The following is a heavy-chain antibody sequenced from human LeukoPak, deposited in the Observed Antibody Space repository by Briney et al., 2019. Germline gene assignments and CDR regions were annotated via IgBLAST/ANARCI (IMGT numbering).Heavy chain of an antibody. Sequence: PGGSLRLSCAASGFTFDDYAMHWVRQAPGKGLEWVSGISWNSGSIGYADSVKGRFTISRDNAKNSLYLQMNSLRAEVTALYYCAKAVYYYDSSGPDAFDIWGQGTMVTVSS. CDR3: AKAVYYYDSSGPDAFDI. D-gene: IGHD3-22*01. J-gene: IGHJ3*02. CDR2: ISWNSGSI. CDR1: GFTFDDYA. V-gene: IGHV3-9*01.